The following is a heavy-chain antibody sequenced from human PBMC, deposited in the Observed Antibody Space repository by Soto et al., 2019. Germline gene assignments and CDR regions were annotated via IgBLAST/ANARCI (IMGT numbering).Heavy chain of an antibody. J-gene: IGHJ4*02. Sequence: GXXVXVSCKASGYTFTSYDINWVRQATGQGLEWMGWINPNSGNTGYGQKFQGRVTMTRNTSISTAYMELRSLRSEDTAVYYCARGPSGWYPYFDYWGQGTLVTVSS. CDR2: INPNSGNT. CDR1: GYTFTSYD. V-gene: IGHV1-8*01. D-gene: IGHD6-19*01. CDR3: ARGPSGWYPYFDY.